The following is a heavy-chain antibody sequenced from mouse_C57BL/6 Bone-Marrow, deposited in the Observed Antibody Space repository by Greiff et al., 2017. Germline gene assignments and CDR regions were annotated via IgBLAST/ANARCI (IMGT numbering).Heavy chain of an antibody. J-gene: IGHJ3*01. CDR2: ISYDGSN. CDR3: ASVWFAY. CDR1: GYSITSGYY. Sequence: EVKVEESGPGLVKPSQSLSLTCSVTGYSITSGYYWNWIRQFPGNKLEWMGNISYDGSNNYNPSLKNRISITRDTSKNQFFLNLNSVTTEDTATYYGASVWFAYWGQGTLVTVSS. V-gene: IGHV3-6*01.